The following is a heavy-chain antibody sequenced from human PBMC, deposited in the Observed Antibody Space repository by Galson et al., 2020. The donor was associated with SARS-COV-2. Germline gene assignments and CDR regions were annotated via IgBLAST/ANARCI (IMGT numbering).Heavy chain of an antibody. J-gene: IGHJ3*01. Sequence: ASVKVSCKASGFTFTDCYMHWVRQAPGLGLEWMGWLNPKTGDTKYEQKFQGWVTMTRDTSVTTAYMELPRLRSDDTAVYYCARELRGRDGFDVWGQGTMVTVSS. D-gene: IGHD2-15*01. CDR1: GFTFTDCY. V-gene: IGHV1-2*04. CDR3: ARELRGRDGFDV. CDR2: LNPKTGDT.